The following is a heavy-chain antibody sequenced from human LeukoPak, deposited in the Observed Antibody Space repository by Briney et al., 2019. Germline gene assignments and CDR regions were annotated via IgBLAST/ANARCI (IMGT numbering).Heavy chain of an antibody. CDR1: GFTISSSA. J-gene: IGHJ4*02. D-gene: IGHD1-1*01. CDR3: ARVREGTTRDLDY. V-gene: IGHV3-23*01. Sequence: GGSLRLSCAATGFTISSSATTWVRQAPGKGLDWVSTITRTGSNTFYADSVKGRFTISRDNSKNTLYLQMNSLRAGDTAVYYCARVREGTTRDLDYWGQGTLVTVSS. CDR2: ITRTGSNT.